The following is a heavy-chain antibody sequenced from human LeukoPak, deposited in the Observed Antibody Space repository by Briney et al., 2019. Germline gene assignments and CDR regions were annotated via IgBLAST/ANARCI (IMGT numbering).Heavy chain of an antibody. V-gene: IGHV4-59*02. CDR1: GGSVNGYY. D-gene: IGHD1-7*01. CDR2: IHYSGLT. CDR3: ARDPPEDEWNSLDS. J-gene: IGHJ4*02. Sequence: SETLSLTCTVSGGSVNGYYWNWVRQAPGKGLEWIGFIHYSGLTVYSPSLQSRVSMSVDTSRNQFSLDLSSVTAADTALYYCARDPPEDEWNSLDSWGQGILVSVSS.